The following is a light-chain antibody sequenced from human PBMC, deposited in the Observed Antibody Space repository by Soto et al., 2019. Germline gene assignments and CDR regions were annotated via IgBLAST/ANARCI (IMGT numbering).Light chain of an antibody. Sequence: LVLTQSPSASASLGASVKLTCTLSSGHSYYAIAWHQQRPEKGPRYLMKLNSDGSHTKGDGIPDRFSGSSSGAERYLTISSLQSEDEADYYCQTWGTGRVFGGGTKLTVL. V-gene: IGLV4-69*01. CDR1: SGHSYYA. CDR3: QTWGTGRV. CDR2: LNSDGSH. J-gene: IGLJ3*02.